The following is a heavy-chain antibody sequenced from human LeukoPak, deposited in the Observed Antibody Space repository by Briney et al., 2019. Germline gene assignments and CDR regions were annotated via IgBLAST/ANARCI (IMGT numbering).Heavy chain of an antibody. Sequence: SETLSLTCTVSGGSISSSSYYWGWIRQPPGKGLEWIGIIYYSGSTYYNPSLKSRVTISVDTSKNQFSLKLSSVTAADTAVYYCARGGRWLQFNYWGQGTLVTVSS. CDR3: ARGGRWLQFNY. CDR1: GGSISSSSYY. CDR2: IYYSGST. V-gene: IGHV4-39*07. D-gene: IGHD5-24*01. J-gene: IGHJ4*02.